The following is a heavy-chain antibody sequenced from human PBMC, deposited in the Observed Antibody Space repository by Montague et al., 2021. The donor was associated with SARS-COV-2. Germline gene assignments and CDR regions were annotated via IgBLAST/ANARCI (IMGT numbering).Heavy chain of an antibody. CDR1: GDSVSRNSAA. CDR2: TYYRSKWYN. V-gene: IGHV6-1*01. CDR3: ASGRMVPYSSSWTTLYYYYGMDV. Sequence: CAISGDSVSRNSAAWNWIRQSPSRGLEWPGRTYYRSKWYNDYAVSVKSRITINPDTSKNQFSLQLNSVTPEDTAVYYCASGRMVPYSSSWTTLYYYYGMDVWGQGTTVTVSS. D-gene: IGHD6-13*01. J-gene: IGHJ6*02.